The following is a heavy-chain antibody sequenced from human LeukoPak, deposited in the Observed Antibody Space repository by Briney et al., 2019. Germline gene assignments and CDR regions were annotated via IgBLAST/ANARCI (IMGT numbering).Heavy chain of an antibody. CDR1: GGSISSYY. CDR3: ARTRYSSGWFFDY. D-gene: IGHD6-19*01. J-gene: IGHJ4*02. V-gene: IGHV4-59*01. CDR2: ISDSGST. Sequence: PSETLSLTCTVSGGSISSYYWSWIRQPPGKGLEWTGHISDSGSTNYNPSLKGRLTISVDTSKNQFSLKLSSVTAADTAVYYCARTRYSSGWFFDYWGPGTLVTVSS.